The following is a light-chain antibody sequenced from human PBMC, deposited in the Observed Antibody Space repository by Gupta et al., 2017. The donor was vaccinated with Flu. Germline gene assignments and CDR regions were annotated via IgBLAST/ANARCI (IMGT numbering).Light chain of an antibody. V-gene: IGKV1-39*01. J-gene: IGKJ1*01. CDR2: SAS. CDR3: QQSYSTPRT. CDR1: QNISSY. Sequence: GDRVTITCRASQNISSYLNWYQQKPGKAPKCLIYSASSLQGGVPSRFSGSGSGTDFTLTITTLHPEDFATYYCQQSYSTPRTFGQGTKVEIK.